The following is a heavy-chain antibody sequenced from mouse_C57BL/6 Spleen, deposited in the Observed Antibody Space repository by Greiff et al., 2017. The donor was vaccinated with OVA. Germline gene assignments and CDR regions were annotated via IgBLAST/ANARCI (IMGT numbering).Heavy chain of an antibody. CDR2: ISNGGGST. J-gene: IGHJ2*01. CDR1: GFTFSDYY. D-gene: IGHD1-1*01. Sequence: DVMLVESGGGLVQPGGSLKLSCAASGFTFSDYYMYWVRQTPEKRLEWVAYISNGGGSTYYPDTVKGRFTISRDNAKNTLSLQMSRLKSEDTAMYYCARERGSSYRYFDYWGQGTTLTVSS. V-gene: IGHV5-12*01. CDR3: ARERGSSYRYFDY.